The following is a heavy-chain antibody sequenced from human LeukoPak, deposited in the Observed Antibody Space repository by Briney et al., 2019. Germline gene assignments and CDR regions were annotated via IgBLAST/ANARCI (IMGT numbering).Heavy chain of an antibody. J-gene: IGHJ4*02. CDR2: ISAYNGNT. Sequence: ASVKVSCKASGYTFTSYGISWVRQAPGQGLEWMGWISAYNGNTNYAQKLQDRVTMTTDTSTSTAYMELRSLRSDDTAVYYCARDALWFGELSTLDYWGQGTLVTVSS. CDR3: ARDALWFGELSTLDY. CDR1: GYTFTSYG. V-gene: IGHV1-18*01. D-gene: IGHD3-10*01.